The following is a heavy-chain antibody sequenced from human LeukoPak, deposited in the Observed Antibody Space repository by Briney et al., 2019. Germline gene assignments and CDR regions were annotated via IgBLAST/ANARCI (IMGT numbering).Heavy chain of an antibody. CDR2: ISPRGDIT. J-gene: IGHJ4*02. CDR1: GFTFSSHG. Sequence: GGTLRLSCAASGFTFSSHGMNWARQAPGKGLEWVSGISPRGDITYYADSVKGRFTVSRDNFKNTLYLEVISLTAEDTAVYYCAKDDAWLQFGEWSQGTLVTVSS. D-gene: IGHD3-10*01. V-gene: IGHV3-23*01. CDR3: AKDDAWLQFGE.